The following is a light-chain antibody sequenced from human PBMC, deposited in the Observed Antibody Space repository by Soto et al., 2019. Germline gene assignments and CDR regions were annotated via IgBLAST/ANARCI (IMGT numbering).Light chain of an antibody. Sequence: QSVLPQPPSASGTPGQRVTISCSGSSSNIGSNTVNWYQQLPGTAPKLLIYSNNQRPSGVPDRFSGSKSGTSASLAISGLQSEDEAEYYCAAWDDSLNGVVFGGGTQLTVL. CDR3: AAWDDSLNGVV. J-gene: IGLJ2*01. CDR1: SSNIGSNT. V-gene: IGLV1-44*01. CDR2: SNN.